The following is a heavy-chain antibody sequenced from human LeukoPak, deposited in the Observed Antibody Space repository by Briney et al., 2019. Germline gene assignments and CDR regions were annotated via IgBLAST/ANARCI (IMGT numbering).Heavy chain of an antibody. J-gene: IGHJ3*02. CDR1: GFTFSSYA. D-gene: IGHD3-3*01. CDR3: ARGPYYDFWSGSTGAAFDI. CDR2: ISYDGSNK. V-gene: IGHV3-30-3*01. Sequence: GGSLRLSCAASGFTFSSYAMHWVRQAPGKGLEWVAVISYDGSNKYYADSVKGRFTISRDNSKNTLYLRMNSLRAEDTAVYYCARGPYYDFWSGSTGAAFDIWGQGTMVTVSS.